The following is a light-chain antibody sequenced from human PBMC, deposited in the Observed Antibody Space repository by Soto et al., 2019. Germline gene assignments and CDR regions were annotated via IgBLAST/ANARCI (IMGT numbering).Light chain of an antibody. V-gene: IGLV2-8*01. CDR3: SSYAGSRNLV. CDR2: DVN. CDR1: SSDVGGYDY. Sequence: QSALTQPPSASGSPGQSVTISCTGTSSDVGGYDYVSWYQQHPGKAPKLMISDVNKRPSGVPDRFSGSKSGNTASLTVSGLQAEDEADYYCSSYAGSRNLVFGGGTKVTVL. J-gene: IGLJ2*01.